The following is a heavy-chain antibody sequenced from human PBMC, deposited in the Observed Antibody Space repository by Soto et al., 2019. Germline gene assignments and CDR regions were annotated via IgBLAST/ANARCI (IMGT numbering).Heavy chain of an antibody. CDR3: ARSDVEYSYYIAV. Sequence: QVQLQESGPGLVRPSQTLSLTCTVSGGSTSSGDYYWNWVRQHPGKGLEWIGYVNYSGSTYYNPSLKSRLTIAVDTSTNHSSLRLSSVTAAYTAVAYCARSDVEYSYYIAVWGQGTTVPVSS. CDR2: VNYSGST. D-gene: IGHD2-15*01. V-gene: IGHV4-31*03. J-gene: IGHJ6*03. CDR1: GGSTSSGDYY.